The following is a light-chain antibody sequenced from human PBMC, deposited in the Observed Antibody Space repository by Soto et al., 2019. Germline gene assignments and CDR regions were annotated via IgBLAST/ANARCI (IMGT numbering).Light chain of an antibody. CDR2: KAS. CDR3: QQYNFYSHLT. V-gene: IGKV1-5*03. CDR1: QSINVW. J-gene: IGKJ4*01. Sequence: DIQMTQSPSTLSASVGDRVTITCRASQSINVWLAWYQLKPGKAPKLLIYKASILESGVPSRFSGSGSETEFTLTISSLQPDDFATYYCQQYNFYSHLTFGGGTKVEIK.